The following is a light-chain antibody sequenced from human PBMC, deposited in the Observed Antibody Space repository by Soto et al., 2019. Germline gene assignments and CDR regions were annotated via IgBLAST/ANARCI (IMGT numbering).Light chain of an antibody. CDR1: QSVSSSY. CDR3: QPYGSSPRT. V-gene: IGKV3-20*01. CDR2: GAS. J-gene: IGKJ1*01. Sequence: EIVLTQSPGTLSLSPGERATLSCRASQSVSSSYLAWYQQKPGQAPRLLIYGASSRATGIPDRFSGSGSGKDFTFAISRLEPEDFAVYFCQPYGSSPRTFGQGTKVEIK.